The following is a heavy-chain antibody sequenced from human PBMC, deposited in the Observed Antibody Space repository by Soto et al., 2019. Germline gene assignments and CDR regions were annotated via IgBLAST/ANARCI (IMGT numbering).Heavy chain of an antibody. CDR2: IYPGDSDT. J-gene: IGHJ6*03. V-gene: IGHV5-51*01. CDR1: GYSFTSYW. Sequence: PGESLKISCKGSGYSFTSYWIGWVRQMPGKGLEWMGIIYPGDSDTRYSPSFQGQVTISADKSISTAYLQWSSLKASDTAMYYCARLRRYCSSTSCYNYMDVWGKGTTVTVSS. CDR3: ARLRRYCSSTSCYNYMDV. D-gene: IGHD2-2*01.